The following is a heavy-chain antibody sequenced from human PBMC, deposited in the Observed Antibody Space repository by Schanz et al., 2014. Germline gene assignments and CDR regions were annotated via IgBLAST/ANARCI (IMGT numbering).Heavy chain of an antibody. CDR3: AKGGTATLNVFTA. D-gene: IGHD1-1*01. V-gene: IGHV3-23*01. CDR2: ITSGDST. J-gene: IGHJ4*02. Sequence: EVQLLESGGGLEQPGGSLRLSCAASGFTFSSYAMVWVRQSPRKGLEWVSTITSGDSTNSADSVKGRFTIFRDNSKNTLYLQMNSLRAEDTAVYYCAKGGTATLNVFTAWGQGALVTVSS. CDR1: GFTFSSYA.